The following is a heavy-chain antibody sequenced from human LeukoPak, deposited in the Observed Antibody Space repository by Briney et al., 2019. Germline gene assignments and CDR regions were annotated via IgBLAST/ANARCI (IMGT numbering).Heavy chain of an antibody. D-gene: IGHD6-13*01. CDR3: ARGRSWTPNFDY. CDR1: GYSMSSGYY. V-gene: IGHV4-38-2*02. J-gene: IGHJ4*02. CDR2: IYHSGST. Sequence: PSETLSLTCTVSGYSMSSGYYWGWIRQPPGKGREWIGSIYHSGSTYYNPSLKSRATISVDTSKNQSSLKLSSVTAADTAVYYCARGRSWTPNFDYWGQGTLVTVSS.